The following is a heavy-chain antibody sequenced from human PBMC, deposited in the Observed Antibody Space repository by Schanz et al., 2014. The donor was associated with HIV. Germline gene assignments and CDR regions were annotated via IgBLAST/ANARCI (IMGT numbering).Heavy chain of an antibody. CDR1: GFTFSNYA. CDR3: ARGSWYSGDWYDDLYYYDVDV. J-gene: IGHJ6*02. D-gene: IGHD6-19*01. Sequence: QVQLVESGGGVVQPGRSLRLSCAVSGFTFSNYAMHWVRQAPGKGLEWVAVISYDGSNKYYADSVKGRFTISRDNSKNTLYLQMNSLRAEDTAVYFCARGSWYSGDWYDDLYYYDVDVWGQGTTVTVSS. CDR2: ISYDGSNK. V-gene: IGHV3-30*04.